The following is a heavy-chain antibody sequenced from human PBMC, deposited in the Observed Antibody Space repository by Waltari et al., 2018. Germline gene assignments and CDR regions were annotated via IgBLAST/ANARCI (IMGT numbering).Heavy chain of an antibody. D-gene: IGHD1-1*01. Sequence: QVQLVESGGGVVQPGRSLRLSCAAAGFTFSSYAMHWGRQAPGKGLEWVARISYDVDNKYYADSVKGRFTISRDNSKNTLYLQMNILRADDTALYYCATEAYNSPADYWGQGTLVTVSS. CDR1: GFTFSSYA. J-gene: IGHJ4*02. CDR3: ATEAYNSPADY. CDR2: ISYDVDNK. V-gene: IGHV3-30-3*01.